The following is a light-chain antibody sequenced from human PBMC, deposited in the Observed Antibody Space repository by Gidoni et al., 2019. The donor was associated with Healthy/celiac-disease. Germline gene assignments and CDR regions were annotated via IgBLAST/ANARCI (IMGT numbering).Light chain of an antibody. J-gene: IGLJ2*01. CDR3: NSRDSSGNHVV. CDR1: SLRSYY. CDR2: GKN. V-gene: IGLV3-19*01. Sequence: SSELTQDPAVSVSLGQTVRITCQGDSLRSYYASWYQQKTGQSPVLVIYGKNNRPSGIPDRFSGSSSGNTASLTITGAQAEDEADDYCNSRDSSGNHVVFGGGTKLTVL.